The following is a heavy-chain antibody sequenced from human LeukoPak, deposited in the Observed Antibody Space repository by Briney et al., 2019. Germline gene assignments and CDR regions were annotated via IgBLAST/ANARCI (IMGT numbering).Heavy chain of an antibody. D-gene: IGHD2-15*01. Sequence: ASVKVSCKASGYTFTSYDINWVRQATGQGLEWMGYMNPNSGNTVYAQKFQGRVTMTRNTSISTAYMELNSLRSEDTAIYYCARRISQDEYWGQGTLVGVSS. CDR3: ARRISQDEY. CDR2: MNPNSGNT. V-gene: IGHV1-8*01. J-gene: IGHJ4*02. CDR1: GYTFTSYD.